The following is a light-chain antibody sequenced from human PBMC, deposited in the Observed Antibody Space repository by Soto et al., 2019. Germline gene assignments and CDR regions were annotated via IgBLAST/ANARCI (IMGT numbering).Light chain of an antibody. CDR3: PQYTAWPLT. J-gene: IGKJ1*01. Sequence: DIVMTQYPDTLSLSPGATATLSCRASQSVTSNYLAWYQQKPGKAPRLLIHGISNRATGVPDRFSGSGSGTDFTLTISRLEPEDFAVYYCPQYTAWPLTFAQGTKVDI. CDR1: QSVTSNY. CDR2: GIS. V-gene: IGKV3-20*01.